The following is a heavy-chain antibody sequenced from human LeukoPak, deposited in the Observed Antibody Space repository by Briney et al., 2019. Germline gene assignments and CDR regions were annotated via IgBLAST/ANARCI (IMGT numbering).Heavy chain of an antibody. CDR3: ATITAAGVDY. D-gene: IGHD6-13*01. CDR1: GGSISSGGYY. CDR2: IYHSGST. Sequence: SQTLSLTCTVSGGSISSGGYYWSWIRQPPGKGLEWIGYIYHSGSTYYNPSLKSRVTISVDTSKNQFSLKLSSVTAADTAVYYCATITAAGVDYWGQGTLVTVSS. J-gene: IGHJ4*02. V-gene: IGHV4-31*03.